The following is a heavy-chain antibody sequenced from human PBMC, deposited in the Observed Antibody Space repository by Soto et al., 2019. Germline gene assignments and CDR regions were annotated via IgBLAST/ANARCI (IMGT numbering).Heavy chain of an antibody. J-gene: IGHJ4*02. CDR2: IYYSGST. CDR1: GGSISSGDYY. V-gene: IGHV4-30-4*01. Sequence: QVQLQESGPGLVKPSQTLSLTCTVSGGSISSGDYYWSWIRQPPGKGLEWIGYIYYSGSTYYNPSLKGRVNISGDTSKNPFSLELSSVTAADTAVYYCASGTGVTPFDYWGQGTLVTVSS. CDR3: ASGTGVTPFDY. D-gene: IGHD4-4*01.